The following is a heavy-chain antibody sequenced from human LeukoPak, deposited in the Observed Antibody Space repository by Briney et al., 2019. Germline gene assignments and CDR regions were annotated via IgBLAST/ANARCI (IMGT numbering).Heavy chain of an antibody. Sequence: GGSLRLSCAASGFTFSNYWMSWVRQAPGKGLEWVANIKQDGSEKYYVDSVKGRFTISRDNAKNSLYLQMNSLRAEDTAVYYCARGPDSSSSGFDYWGQGTLVTVSS. V-gene: IGHV3-7*01. J-gene: IGHJ4*02. CDR2: IKQDGSEK. D-gene: IGHD6-6*01. CDR1: GFTFSNYW. CDR3: ARGPDSSSSGFDY.